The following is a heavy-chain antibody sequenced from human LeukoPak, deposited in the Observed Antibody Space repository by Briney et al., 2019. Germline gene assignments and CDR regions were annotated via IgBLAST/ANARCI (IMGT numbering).Heavy chain of an antibody. CDR1: GGSISSGGYY. CDR2: IYYSGST. Sequence: SETLSLTCTVSGGSISSGGYYWRWIRQHPGKGLEWIGYIYYSGSTYYNPPLKSRVTISVDMSKNQFSLKLTSVTAADTAVYYCARGFKKQVVPFHYWGQGTLVTVSS. CDR3: ARGFKKQVVPFHY. V-gene: IGHV4-31*03. J-gene: IGHJ4*02. D-gene: IGHD6-6*01.